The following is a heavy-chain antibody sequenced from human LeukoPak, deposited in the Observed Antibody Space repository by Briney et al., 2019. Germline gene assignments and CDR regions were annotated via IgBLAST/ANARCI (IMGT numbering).Heavy chain of an antibody. CDR2: IRYDGSNK. D-gene: IGHD2-2*02. CDR1: GFTFSSYG. Sequence: GGSLRLSCAASGFTFSSYGMHWVRQAPGKGLEWVAFIRYDGSNKYYADSVKGRFTISRDNSKNTLYLQMNSLRAEDTAVYYCARGDIRDCSSTSCYTLVAYWGQGTLVTVSS. J-gene: IGHJ4*02. CDR3: ARGDIRDCSSTSCYTLVAY. V-gene: IGHV3-30*02.